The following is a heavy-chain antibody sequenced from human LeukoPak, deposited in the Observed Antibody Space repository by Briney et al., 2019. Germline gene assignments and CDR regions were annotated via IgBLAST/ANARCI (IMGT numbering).Heavy chain of an antibody. Sequence: PGGSLRLSCAASGFTFSSYAMSWVRQAPGKGLEWVGRIKSKTDGGTTDYAAPVKGRFTISRDDSKNTLYLQMNSLKTEDTAVYYCTTCHYGDYVSYYYGMDVWGQGTTVTVSS. CDR1: GFTFSSYA. J-gene: IGHJ6*02. CDR3: TTCHYGDYVSYYYGMDV. V-gene: IGHV3-15*01. D-gene: IGHD4-17*01. CDR2: IKSKTDGGTT.